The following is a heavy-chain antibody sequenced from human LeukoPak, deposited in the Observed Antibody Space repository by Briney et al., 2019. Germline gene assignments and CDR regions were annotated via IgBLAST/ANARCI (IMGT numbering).Heavy chain of an antibody. CDR1: GFTFSSYS. CDR2: ISSSSSYI. Sequence: PGGSLRLSCAASGFTFSSYSMNWVRQAPGKGLEWVSSISSSSSYIYYADSVKGRFTISRDNAKNSLYLQMNSLRAEDTAVYYCARDLGRSSTSCLFHYYGMDVWGQGTTVTVSS. V-gene: IGHV3-21*01. CDR3: ARDLGRSSTSCLFHYYGMDV. D-gene: IGHD2-2*01. J-gene: IGHJ6*02.